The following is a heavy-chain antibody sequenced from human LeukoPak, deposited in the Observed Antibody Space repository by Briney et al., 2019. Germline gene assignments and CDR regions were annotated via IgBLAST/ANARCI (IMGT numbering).Heavy chain of an antibody. CDR2: IKQDGSEK. CDR3: ARDGDVSGYSY. CDR1: GFTFSPYW. V-gene: IGHV3-7*01. Sequence: GGSLRLSCAGSGFTFSPYWMSWVRQAPGKGLEWVANIKQDGSEKYYVDSVKGRFAISRDNAKNSLYLQMNSLRAEDTAVYYCARDGDVSGYSYWGQGTPVTVSS. D-gene: IGHD3-22*01. J-gene: IGHJ4*02.